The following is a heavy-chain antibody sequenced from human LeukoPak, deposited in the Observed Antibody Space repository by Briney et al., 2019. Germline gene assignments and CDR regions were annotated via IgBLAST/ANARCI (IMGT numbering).Heavy chain of an antibody. CDR3: ARVSILGLVIANDY. D-gene: IGHD3-16*02. J-gene: IGHJ4*02. V-gene: IGHV3-21*01. CDR2: ITSGGDYI. Sequence: PGGSLRLSCAASGYTFAGYTMSWVRQAPGKGLQWVSTITSGGDYIYYAHTLKGRFTISRDNSKNTLYLHMSSLRAEDTAVYYCARVSILGLVIANDYWGEGAVVTVSS. CDR1: GYTFAGYT.